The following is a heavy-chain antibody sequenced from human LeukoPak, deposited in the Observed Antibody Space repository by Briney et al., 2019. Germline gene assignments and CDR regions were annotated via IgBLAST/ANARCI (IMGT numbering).Heavy chain of an antibody. Sequence: PGGSLRLSCAASGFTFSSYSMNWVRQAPGKGLEWVSYISSSSSTIYYADSVKGRFTISRDNAKNSLYLQMNSLRAEDTAVYYCARSPSYYYMDVWGKGTTVTVSS. V-gene: IGHV3-48*04. CDR3: ARSPSYYYMDV. CDR2: ISSSSSTI. J-gene: IGHJ6*03. CDR1: GFTFSSYS.